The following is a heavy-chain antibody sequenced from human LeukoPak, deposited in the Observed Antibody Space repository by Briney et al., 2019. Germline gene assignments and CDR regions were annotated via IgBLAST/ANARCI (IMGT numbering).Heavy chain of an antibody. CDR3: ARARRGGSGSYYLHPFFDY. D-gene: IGHD3-10*01. CDR1: GGSISSSSYY. CDR2: IYYSGST. Sequence: SETLSLTCTVSGGSISSSSYYWGWIRQPPGKGLEWIGGIYYSGSTYYNPSLKSRVTISVDTSKNQFSLKLSSVTAADTAVYYCARARRGGSGSYYLHPFFDYWGQGTLVTVSS. J-gene: IGHJ4*02. V-gene: IGHV4-39*07.